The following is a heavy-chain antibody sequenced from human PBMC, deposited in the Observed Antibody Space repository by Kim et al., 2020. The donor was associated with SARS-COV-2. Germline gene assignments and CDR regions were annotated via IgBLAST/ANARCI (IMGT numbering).Heavy chain of an antibody. J-gene: IGHJ3*02. CDR3: ARDVQGAFDI. V-gene: IGHV4-59*01. D-gene: IGHD3-10*02. CDR2: T. Sequence: TTYDRALKSRRTISVDTSKNQFSLKLSSVTAADTAVYYCARDVQGAFDICGQGTMVTVSS.